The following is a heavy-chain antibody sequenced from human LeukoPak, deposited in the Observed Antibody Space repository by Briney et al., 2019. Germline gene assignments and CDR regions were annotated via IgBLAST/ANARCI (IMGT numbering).Heavy chain of an antibody. CDR3: ARQRGVAFDY. CDR1: GDSISTYY. Sequence: PSETLSLTCTVSGDSISTYYWSWLRQPAGKGLEWIGLIYTGGSTNYNPSLKSRVTMSADTSKNQFSLKLSSVTPADTAVYYCARQRGVAFDYWGQGTLVTVSS. D-gene: IGHD3-10*01. CDR2: IYTGGST. J-gene: IGHJ4*02. V-gene: IGHV4-4*07.